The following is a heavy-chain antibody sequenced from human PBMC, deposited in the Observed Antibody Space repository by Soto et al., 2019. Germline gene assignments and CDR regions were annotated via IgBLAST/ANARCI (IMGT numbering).Heavy chain of an antibody. Sequence: QVQLQESGPGQLKPSETLSLTCSVSGTSVRSGTYYWTWIRQRPGKGLEWIGYMYYGGRTNYNRSLKRRLTMSIDESKNQFSLRLHSVTAADTAMYYCAGDRIGPGATFDLWGQGNLVAVSS. CDR1: GTSVRSGTYY. J-gene: IGHJ4*02. CDR2: MYYGGRT. CDR3: AGDRIGPGATFDL. D-gene: IGHD1-26*01. V-gene: IGHV4-61*01.